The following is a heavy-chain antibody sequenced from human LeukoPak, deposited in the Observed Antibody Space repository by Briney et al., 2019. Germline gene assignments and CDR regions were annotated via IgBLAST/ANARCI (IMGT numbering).Heavy chain of an antibody. CDR3: ARVSSHGFYYYYYMDV. CDR2: IIPIFGTA. V-gene: IGHV1-69*06. D-gene: IGHD5-18*01. Sequence: GASVKVSCKASGGTFSSYAISWVRQAPGQGLEWMGGIIPIFGTANYAQKFQGRVTITADKSTSTAYMELSSLRSEDTAVYYCARVSSHGFYYYYYMDVWGKGTTVTVSS. J-gene: IGHJ6*03. CDR1: GGTFSSYA.